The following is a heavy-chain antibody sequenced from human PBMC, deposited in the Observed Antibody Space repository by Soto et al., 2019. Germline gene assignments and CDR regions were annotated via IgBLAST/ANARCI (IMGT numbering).Heavy chain of an antibody. CDR1: GFTFSSYS. CDR3: ARASPGFDY. V-gene: IGHV3-48*01. Sequence: EVQLVESGGDLVQPGGSLRLSCTASGFTFSSYSMNWVRQAPGKGLEWVSYIDTSSSTIYYADSVKGRFTISRDNAKNSLYLQMNSLRAEDTAVYYCARASPGFDYWGQGTLVTVSS. CDR2: IDTSSSTI. J-gene: IGHJ4*02.